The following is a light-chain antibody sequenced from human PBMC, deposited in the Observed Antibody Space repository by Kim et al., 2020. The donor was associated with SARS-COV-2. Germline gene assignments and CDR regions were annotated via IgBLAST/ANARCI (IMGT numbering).Light chain of an antibody. J-gene: IGKJ1*01. CDR2: EAS. V-gene: IGKV1-5*01. CDR3: QQYYTYWT. CDR1: QTVSGW. Sequence: STSVGDRVTITCRASQTVSGWLAWYQQKPGKAPKVLIYEASTLESGAPSRFSGGGSGTEFTLTISSLQPDDVGTYYCQQYYTYWTFGQGTKVEIK.